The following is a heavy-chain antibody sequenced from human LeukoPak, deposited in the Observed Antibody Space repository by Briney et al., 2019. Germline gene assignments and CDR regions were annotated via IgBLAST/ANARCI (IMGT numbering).Heavy chain of an antibody. Sequence: SETLSLTCTVSGGSISSYYWSWIRQPPGKGLEWIGHIYYSGSTNYNPSLKSRVSISVDTSKNQFSLKLTSITAADTAVYYCARDPAAADYFDYWGQGTLVTVSS. CDR1: GGSISSYY. D-gene: IGHD6-13*01. CDR2: IYYSGST. CDR3: ARDPAAADYFDY. V-gene: IGHV4-59*01. J-gene: IGHJ4*02.